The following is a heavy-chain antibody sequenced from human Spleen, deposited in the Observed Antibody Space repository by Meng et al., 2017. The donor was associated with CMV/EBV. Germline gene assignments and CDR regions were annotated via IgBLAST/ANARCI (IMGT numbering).Heavy chain of an antibody. CDR3: ARDNTIFGVIMGDAFDI. D-gene: IGHD3-3*01. CDR1: GFTFSGYG. Sequence: GGSLRLSCAASGFTFSGYGMSWVRQAPGKGLEWVANIKQDGSEKYYVDSVKGRFTISRDNAKNSLYLQMNSLRAEDTAVYYCARDNTIFGVIMGDAFDIWGQGTMVTVSS. V-gene: IGHV3-7*01. J-gene: IGHJ3*02. CDR2: IKQDGSEK.